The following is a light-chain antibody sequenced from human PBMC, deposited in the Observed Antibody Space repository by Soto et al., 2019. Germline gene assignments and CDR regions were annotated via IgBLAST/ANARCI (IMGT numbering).Light chain of an antibody. J-gene: IGKJ1*01. CDR3: QQYNDTWT. V-gene: IGKV1-5*03. CDR2: KAS. Sequence: QKTQSPSTLSAPVGDRVTITCRASQSISSWLAWHQQKPGKAHRLLIYKASNLESGVPSRFSGSGSGTEFTLTIPSLQPDDSATYFCQQYNDTWTFGQGTKVDSK. CDR1: QSISSW.